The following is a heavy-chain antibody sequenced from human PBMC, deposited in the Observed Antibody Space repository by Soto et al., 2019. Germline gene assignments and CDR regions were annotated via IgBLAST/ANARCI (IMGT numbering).Heavy chain of an antibody. CDR2: IYSGGST. CDR3: ARVVRTQNYYYYMDV. CDR1: GFTVSSKY. D-gene: IGHD2-21*01. Sequence: HPGGSLRLSCAASGFTVSSKYMSWVRQAPGKGLEWVSVIYSGGSTYYADSVKGRFTISRDNSKNTLYLQMNSLRAEDTAVYYCARVVRTQNYYYYMDVWGKGTTVTVSS. V-gene: IGHV3-66*01. J-gene: IGHJ6*03.